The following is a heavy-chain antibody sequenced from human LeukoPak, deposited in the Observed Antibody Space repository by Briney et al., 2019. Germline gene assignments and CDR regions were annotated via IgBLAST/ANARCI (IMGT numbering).Heavy chain of an antibody. CDR1: GFTFDDYA. CDR2: ISWSSDNI. CDR3: ARGTMFPYYFDY. J-gene: IGHJ4*02. D-gene: IGHD3-10*02. Sequence: GGSLRLSCAASGFTFDDYAMHWVRQAPGKGLEWVSGISWSSDNIDYADSVKGRFTISRDNAKNSLYLQMNSLRAEDTAVYYCARGTMFPYYFDYWGQGTLVTVSS. V-gene: IGHV3-9*01.